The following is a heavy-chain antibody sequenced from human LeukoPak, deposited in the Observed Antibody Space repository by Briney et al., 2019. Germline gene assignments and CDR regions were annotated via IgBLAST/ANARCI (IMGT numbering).Heavy chain of an antibody. Sequence: SETLSLTCIVSGGSISSRSYYWGWIRQPPGKGLEWIGYIYTSGSTNYNPSLKSRVTISVDTSKNQFSLKLSPVTAADTAVYYCAKQQLVGSWFDPWGQGTLVTVSS. CDR3: AKQQLVGSWFDP. V-gene: IGHV4-61*05. CDR1: GGSISSRSYY. D-gene: IGHD6-13*01. J-gene: IGHJ5*02. CDR2: IYTSGST.